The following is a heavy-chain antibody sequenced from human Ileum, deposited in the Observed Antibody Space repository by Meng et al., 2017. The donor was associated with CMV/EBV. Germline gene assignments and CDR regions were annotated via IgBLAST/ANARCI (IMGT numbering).Heavy chain of an antibody. V-gene: IGHV1-18*01. J-gene: IGHJ4*02. CDR2: INTYNDNS. Sequence: QVQLVHAEREVKKPGASVKVSCKTSGDPFTNSGITWVRQAPGQGLEWMGWINTYNDNSNSAQKFQDRFTMTKDTSTRTAHMELRSLTSDDTAVYYCARVQLSGVFDYWGQGTLVTVSS. CDR3: ARVQLSGVFDY. D-gene: IGHD1-26*01. CDR1: GDPFTNSG.